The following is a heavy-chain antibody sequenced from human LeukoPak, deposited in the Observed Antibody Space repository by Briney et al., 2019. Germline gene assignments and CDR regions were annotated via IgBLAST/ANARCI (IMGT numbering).Heavy chain of an antibody. V-gene: IGHV4-31*03. Sequence: SQTLSLSCTVSGGSISSGGYWWSWIRQYSGKGLEWIGYIYYTGSTYYNPSLKSRVTMSVDTSQNHFSLKLNPVTAADTAVYYCARAIVTPSGYVWYFDLWGRGTLVTVSS. D-gene: IGHD3-3*01. CDR3: ARAIVTPSGYVWYFDL. CDR2: IYYTGST. J-gene: IGHJ2*01. CDR1: GGSISSGGYW.